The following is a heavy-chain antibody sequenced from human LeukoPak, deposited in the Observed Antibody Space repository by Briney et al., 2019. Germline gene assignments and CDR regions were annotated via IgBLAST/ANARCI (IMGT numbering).Heavy chain of an antibody. CDR2: ISAYNGNT. V-gene: IGHV1-18*01. J-gene: IGHJ2*01. CDR3: ARGYSSGWSNWYFDL. CDR1: GYTFTSYG. D-gene: IGHD6-19*01. Sequence: ASVKVSCKASGYTFTSYGISWVRQAPGQGLEWMGWISAYNGNTNYAQKLQGRVTMTTDTSTSTAYMELSSLRSEDTAVYYCARGYSSGWSNWYFDLWGRGTLVTVSS.